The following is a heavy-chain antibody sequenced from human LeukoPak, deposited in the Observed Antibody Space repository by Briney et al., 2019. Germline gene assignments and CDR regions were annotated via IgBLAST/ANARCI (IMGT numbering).Heavy chain of an antibody. CDR1: GFTVSSNY. Sequence: PGGSLRLSCAASGFTVSSNYMSWVCQAPGKGLEWVSVIYSGGSTYYADSVKGRFTISRDNSKNTLYLQMNSLRAEDTAVYYCAVIIAAAADYWGQGTLVTVSS. CDR3: AVIIAAAADY. CDR2: IYSGGST. J-gene: IGHJ4*02. V-gene: IGHV3-66*02. D-gene: IGHD6-13*01.